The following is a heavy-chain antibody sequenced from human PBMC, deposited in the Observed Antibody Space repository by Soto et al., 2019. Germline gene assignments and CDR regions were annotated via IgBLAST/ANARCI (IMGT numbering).Heavy chain of an antibody. CDR3: ARGRYDYVWGSYRTHYNWFDP. D-gene: IGHD3-16*02. Sequence: PSETLSLTCAVSGGSISSGGYSWSWIRQPPGKGLEWIGYIYHSGSTYYNPSLKSRVTISVDRSKNQFSLKLSSVTAADTAVYYCARGRYDYVWGSYRTHYNWFDPWGQRTLVTVSS. CDR1: GGSISSGGYS. J-gene: IGHJ5*02. V-gene: IGHV4-30-2*01. CDR2: IYHSGST.